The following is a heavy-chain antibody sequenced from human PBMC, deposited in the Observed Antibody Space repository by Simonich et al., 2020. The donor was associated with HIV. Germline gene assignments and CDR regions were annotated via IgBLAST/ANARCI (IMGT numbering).Heavy chain of an antibody. CDR2: INHSGST. D-gene: IGHD2-2*01. Sequence: QVQLQQWGAGLLKPSETLSLTCAVYGGPFSGYDWSWIRQPPGKGLEWIGEINHSGSTNYNPSLKSRVTISVDTSKNQFSRKLSSVTAADTAVYYCARGFYQRLYYFDYWGQGTLVTVSS. V-gene: IGHV4-34*01. CDR3: ARGFYQRLYYFDY. CDR1: GGPFSGYD. J-gene: IGHJ4*02.